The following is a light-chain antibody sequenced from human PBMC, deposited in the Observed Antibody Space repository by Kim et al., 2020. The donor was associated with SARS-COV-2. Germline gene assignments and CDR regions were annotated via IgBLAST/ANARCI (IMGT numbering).Light chain of an antibody. Sequence: SYELTQPPSVSVSPGQTASITCSGDKLGDKYTYWYRQKPGQSPVLVVSDDIKRPSGIPERFSGSNSGNTATLTISGTQAMDEADYYCQAWDNNTVVFGGGTKLTVL. V-gene: IGLV3-1*01. J-gene: IGLJ3*02. CDR2: DDI. CDR1: KLGDKY. CDR3: QAWDNNTVV.